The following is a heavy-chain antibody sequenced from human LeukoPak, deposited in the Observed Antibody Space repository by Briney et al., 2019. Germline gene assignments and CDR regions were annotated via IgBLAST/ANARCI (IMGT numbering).Heavy chain of an antibody. D-gene: IGHD1-26*01. CDR1: GGSISSSRYY. J-gene: IGHJ4*02. CDR3: ASLYSGTYATFDY. CDR2: IYYSGST. V-gene: IGHV4-39*01. Sequence: SETLSLTCTVSGGSISSSRYYWGWIRQPPGKGLEWIGSIYYSGSTYYNPSLKSRVTISVDTSKNQFSLKVSSVAAADTAVYYCASLYSGTYATFDYWGQGTLVTVSS.